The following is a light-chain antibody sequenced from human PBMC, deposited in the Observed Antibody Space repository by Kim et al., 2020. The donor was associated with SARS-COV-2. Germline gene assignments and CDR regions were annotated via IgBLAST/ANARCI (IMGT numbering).Light chain of an antibody. CDR3: QQSYSTPRT. J-gene: IGKJ2*02. V-gene: IGKV1-39*01. Sequence: SASVGDRVTITCRTSQTISNYVNWYQQKPGKAPKLLIYAASNLQSGVPSRFSGSGSGTDFTLTISSLQSEDFATYYCQQSYSTPRTFGQGTKLEI. CDR2: AAS. CDR1: QTISNY.